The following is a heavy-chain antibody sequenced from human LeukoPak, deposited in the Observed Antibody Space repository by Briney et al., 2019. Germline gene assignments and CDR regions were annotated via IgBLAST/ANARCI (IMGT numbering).Heavy chain of an antibody. Sequence: ASVKVSCKASGYTFTSYAIHWVRQAPGQRLEWMGWINAGNGNTKYSQKFQGRVTITRDTSASTAYMELSSLRSEDTAVYYCAREDHIDYVWGSYRYAPYYYYGMDVWGQGTTVTVSS. CDR2: INAGNGNT. V-gene: IGHV1-3*01. CDR3: AREDHIDYVWGSYRYAPYYYYGMDV. CDR1: GYTFTSYA. D-gene: IGHD3-16*02. J-gene: IGHJ6*02.